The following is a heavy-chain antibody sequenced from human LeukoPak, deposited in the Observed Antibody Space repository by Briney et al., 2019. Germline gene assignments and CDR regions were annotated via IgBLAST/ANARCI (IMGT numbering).Heavy chain of an antibody. CDR2: IRSKANSYAT. D-gene: IGHD3-22*01. V-gene: IGHV3-73*01. Sequence: GGSLRLSCAASGFTFSGSAMHWVRQASGKGLEWVGRIRSKANSYATAYAASVKGRFTISRDDSKNTAYLQMNSLKTEDTAVYYCTRHANNYYDSSGPNWGQGTLVTVSS. J-gene: IGHJ4*02. CDR3: TRHANNYYDSSGPN. CDR1: GFTFSGSA.